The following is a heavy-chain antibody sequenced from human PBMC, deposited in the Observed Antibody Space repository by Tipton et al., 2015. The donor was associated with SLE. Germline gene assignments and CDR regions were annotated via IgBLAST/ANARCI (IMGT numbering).Heavy chain of an antibody. V-gene: IGHV4-59*01. CDR2: IYNSGST. CDR3: ARDPAVYYYDSRRTLKYYYHSLDG. CDR1: GGSISSYY. D-gene: IGHD3-22*01. Sequence: TLSLTCSISGGSISSYYWTWIRQPPGKGLEWIGNIYNSGSTNYNPSLKSRVTISLDTSKNQFSLKLSSVTAADTAVYYCARDPAVYYYDSRRTLKYYYHSLDGWGQGTTVTVSS. J-gene: IGHJ6*02.